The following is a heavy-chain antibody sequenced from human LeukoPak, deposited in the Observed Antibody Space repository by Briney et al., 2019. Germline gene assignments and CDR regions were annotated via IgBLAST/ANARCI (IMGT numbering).Heavy chain of an antibody. V-gene: IGHV3-49*03. CDR1: GFPFGDYA. D-gene: IGHD3-16*01. CDR3: TREITRGGFDY. Sequence: GSLRLSFTASGFPFGDYAMSRFRPAPGKGLEWVGFIRSKAYGGTTEYAASVKGRFTISRDDSKSIAYLQMNSLKTEDTAVYYCTREITRGGFDYWGQGTLVTVSS. CDR2: IRSKAYGGTT. J-gene: IGHJ4*02.